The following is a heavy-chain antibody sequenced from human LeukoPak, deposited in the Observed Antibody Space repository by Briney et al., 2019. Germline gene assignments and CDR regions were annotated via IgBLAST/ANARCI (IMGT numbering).Heavy chain of an antibody. CDR1: GGSISSSSYY. V-gene: IGHV4-39*07. CDR2: IYYSGST. J-gene: IGHJ4*02. Sequence: SETLSLTCTVSGGSISSSSYYWGWIRQPPGKGLEWIGSIYYSGSTYYNPSLNSRVTISVDTSKNQFSLKLSSVTAADTAVYYCPKDAPTAYCGGSSGYFDCCGQGTLVTVSS. D-gene: IGHD2-21*01. CDR3: PKDAPTAYCGGSSGYFDC.